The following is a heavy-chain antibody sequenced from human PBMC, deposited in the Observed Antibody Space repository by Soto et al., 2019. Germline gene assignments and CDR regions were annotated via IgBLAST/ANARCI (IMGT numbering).Heavy chain of an antibody. J-gene: IGHJ6*02. CDR2: VYYSGST. V-gene: IGHV4-39*01. Sequence: PSETLSLTCTVSGGSISSSSYYWGWIRQPPGKGLEWIGNVYYSGSTYYNPSLKSRVTISVDTSKNQFSLKLSSVTAADTAVYYCARRRTYYYGMDVWGQGTTVTVSS. CDR3: ARRRTYYYGMDV. CDR1: GGSISSSSYY.